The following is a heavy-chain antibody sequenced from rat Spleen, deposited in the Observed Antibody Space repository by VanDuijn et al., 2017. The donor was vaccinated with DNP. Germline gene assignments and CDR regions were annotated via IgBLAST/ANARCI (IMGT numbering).Heavy chain of an antibody. J-gene: IGHJ3*01. Sequence: EVQLVESGGGLVQPGRSLKLSCVASGFTFNNYWMTWIRQAPGKGLEWVASITNTGDSSSYPDSVKGRVTISRDNVKSILYLQMDSLRSEDTATYYCARSRLPGYYPFACWGQGTLVTVSS. D-gene: IGHD1-4*01. V-gene: IGHV5-31*01. CDR3: ARSRLPGYYPFAC. CDR2: ITNTGDSS. CDR1: GFTFNNYW.